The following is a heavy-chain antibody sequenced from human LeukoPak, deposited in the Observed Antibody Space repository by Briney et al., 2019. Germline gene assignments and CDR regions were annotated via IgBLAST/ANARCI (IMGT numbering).Heavy chain of an antibody. CDR2: IKSKTDGGTT. J-gene: IGHJ4*02. CDR3: TTLTYCSSTSCRYM. D-gene: IGHD2-2*01. Sequence: PGGSLRLSCAASGFTFSNAWMSWVRQAPGKGLEWVGRIKSKTDGGTTDYAAPVKGRFTISRDDSENTLYLQMNSLKTEDTAVYYCTTLTYCSSTSCRYMWGQGTLVTVSS. V-gene: IGHV3-15*01. CDR1: GFTFSNAW.